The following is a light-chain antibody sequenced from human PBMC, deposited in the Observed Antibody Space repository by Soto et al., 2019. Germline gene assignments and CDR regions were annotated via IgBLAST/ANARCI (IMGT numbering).Light chain of an antibody. J-gene: IGLJ1*01. V-gene: IGLV2-14*01. CDR3: SSYTSSRTGV. CDR1: SSDVGGYNY. CDR2: EVS. Sequence: QSALTQPATVSGSPGQSITISCTGTSSDVGGYNYVSWYQQHPGKAPKLMIYEVSNRPSGVSNRFSDSKSGNTASLTISGLQAEDEADYYCSSYTSSRTGVFGTGTKVTVL.